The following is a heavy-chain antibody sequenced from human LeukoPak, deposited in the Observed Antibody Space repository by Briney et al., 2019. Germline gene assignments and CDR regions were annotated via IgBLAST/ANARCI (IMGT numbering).Heavy chain of an antibody. D-gene: IGHD6-19*01. Sequence: GGSLRLSCAASGFTFSSYWMSWVRQAPGKGLEWVANIKDDGSEKYYVDSVKGRFTISRDNAKNSLYLQMNRLRAEDTAVYYCARVRGIAVAGTASIYFDYWGQGTLVTVSS. J-gene: IGHJ4*02. CDR3: ARVRGIAVAGTASIYFDY. CDR2: IKDDGSEK. CDR1: GFTFSSYW. V-gene: IGHV3-7*01.